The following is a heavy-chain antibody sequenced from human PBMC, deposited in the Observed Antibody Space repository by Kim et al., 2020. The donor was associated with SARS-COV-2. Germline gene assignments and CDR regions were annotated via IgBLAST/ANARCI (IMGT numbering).Heavy chain of an antibody. D-gene: IGHD6-19*01. CDR2: ISGSGGST. Sequence: GGSLRLSCAASGFTFSSYAMSWVRQAPGKGLEWVSAISGSGGSTYYADSVKGRFTISRDNSKNTLYLQMNSLRAEDTAVYYCAVDSGRSQIAVAGTRGWFDPWGQGTLVTVSS. J-gene: IGHJ5*02. CDR1: GFTFSSYA. V-gene: IGHV3-23*01. CDR3: AVDSGRSQIAVAGTRGWFDP.